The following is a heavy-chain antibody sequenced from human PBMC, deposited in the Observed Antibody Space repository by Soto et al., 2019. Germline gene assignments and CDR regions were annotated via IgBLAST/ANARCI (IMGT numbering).Heavy chain of an antibody. D-gene: IGHD2-21*02. Sequence: QITLMESGPTLVNPTQTLTLTCTFSGFSLNTGGVGVGWIRQPPGKALEWLALIYWDDDKRYSPSLRSRLTITKDTSKNQVVLTMTNMDPVDTATYYCTHSRCGGDCHQSYSSHYYYGMDVWGQGTTVTVSS. CDR3: THSRCGGDCHQSYSSHYYYGMDV. CDR2: IYWDDDK. V-gene: IGHV2-5*02. CDR1: GFSLNTGGVG. J-gene: IGHJ6*02.